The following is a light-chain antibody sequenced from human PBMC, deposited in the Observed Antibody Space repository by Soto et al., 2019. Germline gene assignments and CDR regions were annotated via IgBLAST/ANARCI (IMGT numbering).Light chain of an antibody. CDR3: QQSYNTPLT. J-gene: IGKJ1*01. CDR2: DAS. CDR1: QTIGTY. V-gene: IGKV1-39*01. Sequence: IAFTHPPSSLAASFGDRVTITCRASQTIGTYLNWYRHKSGAAPELLIYDASTLQSGVPSRFRGGASGTDFTLTISSLQLDDFATYYCQQSYNTPLTFGQGTKVDIK.